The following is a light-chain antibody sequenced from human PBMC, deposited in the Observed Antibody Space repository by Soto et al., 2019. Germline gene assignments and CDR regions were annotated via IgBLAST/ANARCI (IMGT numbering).Light chain of an antibody. J-gene: IGLJ2*01. V-gene: IGLV7-46*01. CDR1: TGAVTSGHY. CDR3: LLSYSGAPMV. Sequence: QAVVTQEPSLTVSPGGTVTLTCGSSTGAVTSGHYPYWFQQKPGQAPRTLIYDTSNKHSWTPARFSGSLLGGKAALTLSGAQPEDEAEYCCLLSYSGAPMVFGGGTKLTVL. CDR2: DTS.